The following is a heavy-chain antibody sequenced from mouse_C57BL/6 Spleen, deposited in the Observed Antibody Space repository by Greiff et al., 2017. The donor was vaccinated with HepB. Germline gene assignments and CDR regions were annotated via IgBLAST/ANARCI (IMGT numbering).Heavy chain of an antibody. V-gene: IGHV2-6-1*01. CDR3: ARHRDGSPWYFDV. Sequence: QVQLKESGPGLVAPSQSLSITCTVSGFSLTSYGVHWVRQPPGKGLEWLVVIWSDGSTTYNSALKSRLSISKDNSKSQVFLKMNSLQTYDTAMYYCARHRDGSPWYFDVWGTGTTVTVSS. CDR1: GFSLTSYG. J-gene: IGHJ1*03. CDR2: IWSDGST. D-gene: IGHD1-1*01.